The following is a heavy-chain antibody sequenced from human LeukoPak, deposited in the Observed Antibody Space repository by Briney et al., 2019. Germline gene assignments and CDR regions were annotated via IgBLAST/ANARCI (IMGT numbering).Heavy chain of an antibody. D-gene: IGHD6-6*01. V-gene: IGHV4-4*07. CDR2: ISTSGST. CDR3: ARNEFRSYGLVHY. CDR1: GDSMGNDY. Sequence: SQTLSLTCTVSGDSMGNDYWSWIRQSAGKGLEWIGRISTSGSTDYNPSLRSRVTMSVDTSRNQFSLTLTSMTAADTAVYYCARNEFRSYGLVHYWGQGTLVTVSS. J-gene: IGHJ4*02.